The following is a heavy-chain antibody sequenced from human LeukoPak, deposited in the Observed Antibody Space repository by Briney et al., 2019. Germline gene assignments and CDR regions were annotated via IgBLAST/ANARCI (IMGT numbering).Heavy chain of an antibody. J-gene: IGHJ4*02. CDR3: ARVSGTVTMGNGFDY. CDR2: ISSSSSYI. D-gene: IGHD4-17*01. CDR1: RFTFSSYA. Sequence: GRSLRLSCAGSRFTFSSYAMHWVRQAPGKGLEWVSSISSSSSYIYYADSVKGRFTISRDNAKNSLYLQMNSLKAEDTAVYYCARVSGTVTMGNGFDYWGQGTLVTVSS. V-gene: IGHV3-21*01.